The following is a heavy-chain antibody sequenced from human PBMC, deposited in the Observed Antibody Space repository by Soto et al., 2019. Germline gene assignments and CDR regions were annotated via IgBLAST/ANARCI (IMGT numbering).Heavy chain of an antibody. D-gene: IGHD3-10*01. Sequence: QVQLQESGPGLVKPSQTLSLTCTVSGGSISSGDYYWSWIRQPPGKGLEWIGYIYYSGSTYYNPSLKRRVTISVDTSKNQFSLKLSSVTAADTAVYYCARFTYYYGSGRNARQLFDYWGQGTLVTVSS. V-gene: IGHV4-30-4*01. CDR3: ARFTYYYGSGRNARQLFDY. CDR1: GGSISSGDYY. CDR2: IYYSGST. J-gene: IGHJ4*02.